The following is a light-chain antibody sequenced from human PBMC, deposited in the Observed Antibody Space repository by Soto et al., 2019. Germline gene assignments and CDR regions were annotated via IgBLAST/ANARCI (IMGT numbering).Light chain of an antibody. CDR3: HQCGSSPRT. V-gene: IGKV3-20*01. Sequence: IVLTQSPGTLCLSQGERATLSCRASQSVSSDFLAWSQQKPGQAPRLLIYGASNRATGVPDRCSGRGSGTDFTLSISRLEPEDFAVYYCHQCGSSPRTFGQGTKVDIK. J-gene: IGKJ1*01. CDR1: QSVSSDF. CDR2: GAS.